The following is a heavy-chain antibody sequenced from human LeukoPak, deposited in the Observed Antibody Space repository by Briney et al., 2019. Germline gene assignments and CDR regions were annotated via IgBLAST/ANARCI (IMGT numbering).Heavy chain of an antibody. CDR2: ISYDGSNK. V-gene: IGHV3-30-3*01. D-gene: IGHD7-27*01. Sequence: GGSLRLSCAASGFTFSSYAMHWVRQAPGXGLEWVAVISYDGSNKYYADSVKGRFTISRDNSKNTLYLQMNSLRAEDTAVYYCASLLGAFDIWGQGTMVTVSS. CDR3: ASLLGAFDI. J-gene: IGHJ3*02. CDR1: GFTFSSYA.